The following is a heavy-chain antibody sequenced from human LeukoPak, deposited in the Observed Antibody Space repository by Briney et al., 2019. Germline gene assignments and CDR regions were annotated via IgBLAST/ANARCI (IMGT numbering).Heavy chain of an antibody. CDR3: AREYCSGGSCYSGFFDY. J-gene: IGHJ4*02. CDR2: INPSGGST. CDR1: GYTFTRHY. Sequence: ASVKVSCKASGYTFTRHYMHWVRQAPGQGLEWMGIINPSGGSTSYAQKFQGRVTMTRDTSTSTVYMELSSLRSEDTAVYYCAREYCSGGSCYSGFFDYWGQGTLVTVSS. D-gene: IGHD2-15*01. V-gene: IGHV1-46*01.